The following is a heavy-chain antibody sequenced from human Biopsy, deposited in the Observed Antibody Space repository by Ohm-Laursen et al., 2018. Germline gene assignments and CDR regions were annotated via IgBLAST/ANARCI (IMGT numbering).Heavy chain of an antibody. CDR2: IYTSGSP. J-gene: IGHJ3*02. V-gene: IGHV4-4*07. CDR1: GDSINNYY. D-gene: IGHD1-26*01. CDR3: ARGTGRYYVYGAFDI. Sequence: PSDTLSLTCPVSGDSINNYYWSWIRQPAGKGLEWIGRIYTSGSPNYNLSLESRVTTSVDTSKNQFSLNLRSVTAADTAVYYCARGTGRYYVYGAFDIWGQGTVVTVSS.